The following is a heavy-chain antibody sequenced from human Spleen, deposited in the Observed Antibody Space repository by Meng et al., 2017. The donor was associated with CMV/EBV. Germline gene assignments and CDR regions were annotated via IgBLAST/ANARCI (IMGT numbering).Heavy chain of an antibody. V-gene: IGHV1-69*05. D-gene: IGHD3-22*01. Sequence: SGGTFSSYAIRWVRQAPGKGLEWMGVIIPIFGTANYAQTFQGRVTITTDESTSTAYMELSSLRSEDTAVYYCARPSRYYYDSSGTFDYWGQGTLVTVSS. CDR3: ARPSRYYYDSSGTFDY. CDR1: GGTFSSYA. CDR2: IIPIFGTA. J-gene: IGHJ4*02.